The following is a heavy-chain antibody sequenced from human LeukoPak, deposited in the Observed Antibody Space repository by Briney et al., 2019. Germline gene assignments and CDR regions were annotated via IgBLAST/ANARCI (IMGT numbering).Heavy chain of an antibody. D-gene: IGHD3-10*01. V-gene: IGHV1-69*04. CDR2: IIPILGIA. CDR1: GYTFTSYA. CDR3: ARGRAYGSGND. J-gene: IGHJ4*02. Sequence: ASVKVSCKASGYTFTSYAISWVRQAPGQGLEWMGRIIPILGIANYAQKFQGRVTITADKSTSTAYMELSSLRSEDTAVYYCARGRAYGSGNDWGQGTLVTVSS.